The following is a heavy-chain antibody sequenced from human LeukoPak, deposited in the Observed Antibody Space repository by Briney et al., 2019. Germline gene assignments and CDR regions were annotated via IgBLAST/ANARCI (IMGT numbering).Heavy chain of an antibody. CDR3: ARGGWFGESPIDY. Sequence: PGGSLRLSCAASGFTFSDYYMRWIRQAPGKGLEWVSYISSSGSTIYYADSVKGRFTISRDNAKNSLYLQMNSLRGEDTAVYNCARGGWFGESPIDYWGQGTLVTVSS. D-gene: IGHD3-10*01. CDR1: GFTFSDYY. V-gene: IGHV3-11*01. J-gene: IGHJ4*02. CDR2: ISSSGSTI.